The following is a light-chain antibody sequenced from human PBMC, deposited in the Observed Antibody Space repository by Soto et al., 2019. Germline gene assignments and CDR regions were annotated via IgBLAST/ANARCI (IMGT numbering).Light chain of an antibody. V-gene: IGKV3-20*01. Sequence: EIGLTQSPGTLSLSPGDRATLSCRASQSVRSNYLAWYQQKPGQAPRLLRYGASSRAIGIPDRFSGSGSGTEFTLTISRLEPEDFAVYYCQQYDTSPPLTFGGGTKVEIK. J-gene: IGKJ4*01. CDR2: GAS. CDR1: QSVRSNY. CDR3: QQYDTSPPLT.